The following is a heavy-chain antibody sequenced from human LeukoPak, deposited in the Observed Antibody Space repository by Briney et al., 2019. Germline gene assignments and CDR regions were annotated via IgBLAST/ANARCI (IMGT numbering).Heavy chain of an antibody. V-gene: IGHV3-33*01. CDR1: GFTFSSYG. J-gene: IGHJ4*02. CDR3: ARSDGGIVATNLDY. D-gene: IGHD5-12*01. CDR2: IWYDGSNK. Sequence: GGSLRLSCAASGFTFSSYGMHWVRQAPGKRLEWVAVIWYDGSNKYYADSVKGRFTISRDNSKNTLYLQMNSLRAEDTAVYYCARSDGGIVATNLDYWGQGTLVTVSS.